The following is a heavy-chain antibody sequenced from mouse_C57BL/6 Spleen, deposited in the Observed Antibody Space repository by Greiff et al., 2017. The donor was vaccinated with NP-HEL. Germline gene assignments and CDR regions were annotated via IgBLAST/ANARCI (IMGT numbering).Heavy chain of an antibody. J-gene: IGHJ4*01. CDR1: GFNIKDYY. CDR3: AHYSNYGHYAMDY. Sequence: VQLQQSGAELVKPGASVKLSCTASGFNIKDYYMHWVKQRTEQGLEWIGRIDPEDGETKYDPKFQGKATITADTSSNTAYLQLSSLTSEDTAVYYCAHYSNYGHYAMDYWGQGTSVTVSS. V-gene: IGHV14-2*01. D-gene: IGHD2-5*01. CDR2: IDPEDGET.